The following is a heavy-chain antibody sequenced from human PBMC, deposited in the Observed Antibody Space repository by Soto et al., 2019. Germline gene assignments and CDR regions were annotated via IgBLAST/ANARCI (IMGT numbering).Heavy chain of an antibody. J-gene: IGHJ3*02. CDR3: ARGDYCSGGSCYSFTNDAFDI. CDR2: INHSGST. V-gene: IGHV4-34*01. D-gene: IGHD2-15*01. Sequence: QVQLQQWGAGLLKPSETLSPTCAVYGGSFSGYYWSWIRQPPGKGLEWIGEINHSGSTNYNPSLKSRVTISVDTSKNQFSLKLSSVTAADTAVYYCARGDYCSGGSCYSFTNDAFDIWGQGTMVTVSS. CDR1: GGSFSGYY.